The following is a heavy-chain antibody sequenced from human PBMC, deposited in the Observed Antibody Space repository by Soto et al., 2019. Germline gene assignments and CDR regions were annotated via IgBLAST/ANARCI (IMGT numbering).Heavy chain of an antibody. V-gene: IGHV1-18*01. CDR2: ISPYNGNT. D-gene: IGHD4-17*01. Sequence: GASVKVSCKASGYTFTSYGISWVRQAPGQGLEWLGWISPYNGNTHFAQKFQGWVTMTRDTSINTAYMELTRLKASDTAMYSCASLDPYGDYGMDVWGQGTTVTVSS. J-gene: IGHJ6*02. CDR3: ASLDPYGDYGMDV. CDR1: GYTFTSYG.